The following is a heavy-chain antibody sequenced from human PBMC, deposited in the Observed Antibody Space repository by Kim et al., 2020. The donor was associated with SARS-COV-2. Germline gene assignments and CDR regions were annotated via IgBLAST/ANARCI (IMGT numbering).Heavy chain of an antibody. D-gene: IGHD6-19*01. CDR2: ISYDGSNK. J-gene: IGHJ4*02. CDR3: AREAVAAAFDY. CDR1: GFTFSSYA. V-gene: IGHV3-30*04. Sequence: GGSLRLSCAASGFTFSSYAMHWVRQAPGKGLEWVAVISYDGSNKYYADSVKGRFTISRDNSKNTLYLQMNSLRAEDTAVYYCAREAVAAAFDYWGQGTLVTVSS.